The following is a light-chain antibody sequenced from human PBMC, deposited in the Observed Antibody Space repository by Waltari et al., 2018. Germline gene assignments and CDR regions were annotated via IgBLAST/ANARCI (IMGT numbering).Light chain of an antibody. CDR2: GAS. CDR3: QHYVRLPVT. V-gene: IGKV3-20*01. CDR1: QRVCGT. Sequence: EIVLTQSPGTLSLSPGERATLSGWASQRVCGTLSWYQQKPGPAPRLLIYGASSRATGIPDRFSGSGSGTVFSLSISRLEPEDSAVYYCQHYVRLPVTFGQGTKVEIK. J-gene: IGKJ1*01.